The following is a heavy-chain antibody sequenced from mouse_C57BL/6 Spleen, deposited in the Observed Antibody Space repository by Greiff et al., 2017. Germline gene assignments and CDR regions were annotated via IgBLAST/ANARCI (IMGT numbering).Heavy chain of an antibody. V-gene: IGHV3-1*01. J-gene: IGHJ4*01. Sequence: ESGPGMVKPSQSLSLTCTVTGYSITSGYDWHWIRHFPGNKLEWMGYISYSGSTNYNPSPKSRISITHDTSKNHFFLKLNSVTTGDTATYYCARGITTVVATRGAMDYWGQGTSVTVSS. CDR1: GYSITSGYD. CDR3: ARGITTVVATRGAMDY. CDR2: ISYSGST. D-gene: IGHD1-1*01.